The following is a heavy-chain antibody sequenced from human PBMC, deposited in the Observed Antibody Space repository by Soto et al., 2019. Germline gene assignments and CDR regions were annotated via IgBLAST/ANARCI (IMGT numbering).Heavy chain of an antibody. CDR1: GYSFTSYY. D-gene: IGHD3-22*01. CDR2: INPSGGST. V-gene: IGHV1-46*01. CDR3: AREMAYYYDSSGYYSVFDY. J-gene: IGHJ4*02. Sequence: ASVKVSCKGSGYSFTSYYMHWVRQAPGQGLEWMGIINPSGGSTSYAQKFQGRVTMTRDTSTSTVYMELSSLRSEDTAVYYCAREMAYYYDSSGYYSVFDYWGQGTLVTLSS.